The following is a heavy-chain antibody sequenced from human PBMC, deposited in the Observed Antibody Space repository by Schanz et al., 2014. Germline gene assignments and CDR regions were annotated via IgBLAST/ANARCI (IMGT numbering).Heavy chain of an antibody. CDR1: TSLFSRSV. CDR3: ARDNRQCSGPCSGGSCHPCGMDV. CDR2: IYMDGSGR. Sequence: DLVESGGGVVQPGRSLTLSCAVSTSLFSRSVIHWVRQAPGKGLVWVSRIYMDGSGRDYGDSVKGRFTVSRDNAKNTLYLQMDSLRAEDTAVYYCARDNRQCSGPCSGGSCHPCGMDVWGQGTTVIVSS. D-gene: IGHD2-15*01. V-gene: IGHV3-74*01. J-gene: IGHJ6*02.